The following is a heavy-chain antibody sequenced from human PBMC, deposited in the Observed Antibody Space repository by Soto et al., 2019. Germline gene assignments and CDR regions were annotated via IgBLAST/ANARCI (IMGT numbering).Heavy chain of an antibody. Sequence: EVQLVESGRGLVQPGGSLRLSCAASGFTVSSNYMSWVRQAPGKGLEWVSVIYSGGSTYYADSVKGRFTISRDNSKNTLYLQMNSLRAEDTAVYYCASGSTSDRFDYWGQGTLVTVSS. CDR1: GFTVSSNY. D-gene: IGHD2-2*01. CDR2: IYSGGST. CDR3: ASGSTSDRFDY. J-gene: IGHJ4*02. V-gene: IGHV3-66*01.